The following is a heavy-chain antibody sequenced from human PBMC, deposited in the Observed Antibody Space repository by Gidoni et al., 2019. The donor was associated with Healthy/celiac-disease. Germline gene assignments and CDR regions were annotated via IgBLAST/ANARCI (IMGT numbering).Heavy chain of an antibody. CDR2: ISSSSSTI. D-gene: IGHD1-20*01. J-gene: IGHJ3*02. V-gene: IGHV3-48*01. CDR1: GFTFSSYS. CDR3: ARDLGITGTPDAFDI. Sequence: EVQLVESGGGLVQPGGSLRLSCAASGFTFSSYSMSWVRQAPGKVLEWVSYISSSSSTIYYADSVKGRFTISRDNAKNSLYLQMNSLRAEDTAVYYCARDLGITGTPDAFDIWGQGTMVTVSS.